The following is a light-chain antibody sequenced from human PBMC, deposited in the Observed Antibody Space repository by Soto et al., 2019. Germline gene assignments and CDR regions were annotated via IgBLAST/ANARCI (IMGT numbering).Light chain of an antibody. CDR3: GTWDSSLSVSNV. CDR2: DNN. Sequence: QSVLTQPPSVSAAPGQKVTISFSGSSSNIGNNYVSWYQQLPGTAPKLLIYDNNKRPSGIPDRFSGSKSGTSATLGITGLQTGDEADYYCGTWDSSLSVSNVFGTGTKLTVL. CDR1: SSNIGNNY. V-gene: IGLV1-51*01. J-gene: IGLJ1*01.